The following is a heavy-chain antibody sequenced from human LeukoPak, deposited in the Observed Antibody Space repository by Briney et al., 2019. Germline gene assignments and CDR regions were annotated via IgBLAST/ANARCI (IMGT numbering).Heavy chain of an antibody. J-gene: IGHJ4*02. CDR2: IKRDGRSK. D-gene: IGHD1-26*01. Sequence: PGGSLRLSCAASKCTFRTDRMNWVRQAPRKGLVWVSRIKRDGRSKTYADSVKDRFTITKENTNNMEYLQMNSLRAEDTAVYFCGGGGYLLDYWGQGTLVTVSS. CDR3: GGGGYLLDY. V-gene: IGHV3-74*03. CDR1: KCTFRTDR.